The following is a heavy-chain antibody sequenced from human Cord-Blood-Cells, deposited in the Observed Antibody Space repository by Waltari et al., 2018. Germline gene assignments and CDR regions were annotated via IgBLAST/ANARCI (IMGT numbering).Heavy chain of an antibody. CDR1: GFPFGVYA. V-gene: IGHV3-49*05. Sequence: EVQLVESGGGLVKQGRSLRLSCTASGFPFGVYAMSWFRRAPGQGLEWVGFIRSKAYGGTTEYAASVKGRFTISRDDSKSIAYLQMNSLKTEDTAVYYCTRADGMITFGGVIVADYWGQGTLVTVSS. J-gene: IGHJ4*02. D-gene: IGHD3-16*02. CDR3: TRADGMITFGGVIVADY. CDR2: IRSKAYGGTT.